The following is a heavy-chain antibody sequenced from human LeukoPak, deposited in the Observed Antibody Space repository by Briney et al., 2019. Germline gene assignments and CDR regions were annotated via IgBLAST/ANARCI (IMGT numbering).Heavy chain of an antibody. D-gene: IGHD6-13*01. CDR2: INHSGST. CDR1: GGSFSGYY. V-gene: IGHV4-34*01. J-gene: IGHJ4*02. Sequence: SETLSLTCAVYGGSFSGYYWSWIRQPPGKGLEWIGEINHSGSTNYNPSLKSRVTISVDTSKNQFSLKLSSVTAADTAVYFCARDYSSSSHYFDSWGQGTLVTVSS. CDR3: ARDYSSSSHYFDS.